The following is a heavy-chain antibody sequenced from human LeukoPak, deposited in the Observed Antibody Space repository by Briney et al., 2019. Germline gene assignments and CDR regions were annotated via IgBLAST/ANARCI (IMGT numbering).Heavy chain of an antibody. J-gene: IGHJ4*02. V-gene: IGHV1-69*13. Sequence: GASVKVSRKASGGTFSSYAISWVRQAPGQGLEWMGGIIPIFGTANYAQKFQGRVTITADESTSTAYMELSSLRSEDTAVYYCAHGWLSQPFDYWGQGTLVTVSS. CDR3: AHGWLSQPFDY. CDR2: IIPIFGTA. D-gene: IGHD3-9*01. CDR1: GGTFSSYA.